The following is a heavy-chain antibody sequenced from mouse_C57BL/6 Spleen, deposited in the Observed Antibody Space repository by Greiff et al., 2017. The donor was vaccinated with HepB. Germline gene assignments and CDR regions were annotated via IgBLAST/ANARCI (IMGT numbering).Heavy chain of an antibody. Sequence: EVKLVESGGGLVKPGGSLKLSCAASGFTFSSYAMSWVRQTPEKRLEWVATISDGGSYTYYPDNVKGRFTISRDNAKNNLYLQMSHLKSEDTAMYYCAREDDGYPFDYWGQGTTLTVSS. CDR3: AREDDGYPFDY. CDR2: ISDGGSYT. V-gene: IGHV5-4*01. D-gene: IGHD2-3*01. CDR1: GFTFSSYA. J-gene: IGHJ2*01.